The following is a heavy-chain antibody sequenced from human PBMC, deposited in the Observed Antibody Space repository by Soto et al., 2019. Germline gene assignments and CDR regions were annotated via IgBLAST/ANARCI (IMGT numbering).Heavy chain of an antibody. CDR2: ISGGGDAT. J-gene: IGHJ2*01. CDR3: ARKVVGSTSRPDYWYFDL. D-gene: IGHD2-21*01. V-gene: IGHV3-23*01. Sequence: EVQLLESGGDSVQPGGSVRLSCAGSGFTFINYAMNWVRQAAGKGLEWVSTISGGGDATFFADSVRGRFTFSRDNSKNTVTLQINSLGVDDTAVYYCARKVVGSTSRPDYWYFDLWGRGTLVTVSS. CDR1: GFTFINYA.